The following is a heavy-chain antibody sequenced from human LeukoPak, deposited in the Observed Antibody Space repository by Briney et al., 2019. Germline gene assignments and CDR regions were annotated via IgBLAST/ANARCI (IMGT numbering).Heavy chain of an antibody. J-gene: IGHJ4*02. D-gene: IGHD3-10*02. V-gene: IGHV4-34*01. CDR1: GGSFGDFY. Sequence: SETLSLTCAVLGGSFGDFYWTWLLHLPGKGLEWIGEINQAGVANYNPSLKSRVTISVDTSRNQFSLKMTSVTAADTAVYYCARGYVKLYPPLGYWGQGTLVTVSS. CDR2: INQAGVA. CDR3: ARGYVKLYPPLGY.